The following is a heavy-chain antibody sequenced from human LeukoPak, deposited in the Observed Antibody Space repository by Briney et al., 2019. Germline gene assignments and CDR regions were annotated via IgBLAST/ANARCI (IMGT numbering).Heavy chain of an antibody. D-gene: IGHD6-6*01. Sequence: GGSLRLSCAASGFTFSSYSMNWVRQAPGKGLEWVSYISSSSSTIYYADSVKGRFTISRDNAKNSLYLQMNSLRAEDTAVYYCARETRIAARPFYYYMDVWGKGTTVTVSS. CDR1: GFTFSSYS. CDR2: ISSSSSTI. V-gene: IGHV3-48*01. CDR3: ARETRIAARPFYYYMDV. J-gene: IGHJ6*03.